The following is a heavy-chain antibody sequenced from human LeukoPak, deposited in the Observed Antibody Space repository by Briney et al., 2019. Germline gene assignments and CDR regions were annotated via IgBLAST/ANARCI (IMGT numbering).Heavy chain of an antibody. J-gene: IGHJ3*02. CDR2: IYTSGST. V-gene: IGHV4-4*07. CDR1: GDSISSYF. CDR3: ARWELLRVHGAFDI. Sequence: SETLSLTCTVSGDSISSYFWTWIRQPAGKGLEWIGRIYTSGSTNYNPSLKSRVTMSVDTSKNQFSLKLSSVTAADTAVYYCARWELLRVHGAFDIWGQGTMVTVSS. D-gene: IGHD1-26*01.